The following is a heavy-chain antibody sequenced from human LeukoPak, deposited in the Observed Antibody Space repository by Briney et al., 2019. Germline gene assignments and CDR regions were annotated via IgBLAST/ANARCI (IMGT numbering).Heavy chain of an antibody. V-gene: IGHV3-9*01. CDR2: ISWNNGRI. D-gene: IGHD2-21*01. J-gene: IGHJ4*02. Sequence: GGSLRLSCAASGFTFDDYAMHWVRQAPGKGLEWVSGISWNNGRIDYADSVKGRFTISRDNAKNSLYLQMNRLRAEDTALYYCAKAQRYDGDFDYWGQGTLVTVSS. CDR1: GFTFDDYA. CDR3: AKAQRYDGDFDY.